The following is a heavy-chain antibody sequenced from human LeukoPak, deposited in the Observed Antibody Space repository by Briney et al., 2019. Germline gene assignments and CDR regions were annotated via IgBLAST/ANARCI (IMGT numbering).Heavy chain of an antibody. Sequence: PSETLSLTCTVSGGSLSNYYWSWIRQPPGKGLEWIGYIYYSGSINYNPPLKSRVTISVDMSKNQFSLQLSSVTAADTAVYYCARQSRDGDYIAKLFDYWGQGTLVTVSS. CDR3: ARQSRDGDYIAKLFDY. D-gene: IGHD4-17*01. CDR1: GGSLSNYY. V-gene: IGHV4-59*08. J-gene: IGHJ4*02. CDR2: IYYSGSI.